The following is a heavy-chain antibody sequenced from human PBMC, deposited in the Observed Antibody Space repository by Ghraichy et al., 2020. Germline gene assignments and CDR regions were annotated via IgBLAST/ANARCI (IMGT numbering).Heavy chain of an antibody. CDR2: IYYSGST. CDR1: GGSISSYY. D-gene: IGHD1-14*01. Sequence: SETLSLTCTVSGGSISSYYWSWIRQPPGKGLEWIGYIYYSGSTNYNPSLKSRVTISVDTSKNQFSLKLSSVTAADTAVYYCARDYRGYFQHWGQGTLVTVSS. CDR3: ARDYRGYFQH. V-gene: IGHV4-59*01. J-gene: IGHJ1*01.